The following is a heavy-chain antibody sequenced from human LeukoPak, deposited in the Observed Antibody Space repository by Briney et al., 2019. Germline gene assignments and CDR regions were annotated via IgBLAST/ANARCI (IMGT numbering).Heavy chain of an antibody. Sequence: PSETLSLTCTVSGASISSSTYYWGWIRQPPGKGLEWIGNIYYSGSTDYNPSLKSRLTISVVTSKNQVSLRLSSVTAADTAVYYCARHDYGVNCLDPWGPGTLVTVSS. D-gene: IGHD4-17*01. V-gene: IGHV4-39*01. CDR2: IYYSGST. J-gene: IGHJ5*02. CDR3: ARHDYGVNCLDP. CDR1: GASISSSTYY.